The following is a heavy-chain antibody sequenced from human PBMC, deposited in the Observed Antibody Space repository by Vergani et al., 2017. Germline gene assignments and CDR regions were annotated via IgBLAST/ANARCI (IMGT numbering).Heavy chain of an antibody. D-gene: IGHD3-9*01. V-gene: IGHV1-46*03. CDR2: INPSGGHT. J-gene: IGHJ4*02. CDR1: GYTFSNYY. Sequence: QVQVVQSGAEGKKSGASVKVSCKTSGYTFSNYYMHWVRQAPGQGLEWMGIINPSGGHTNYAQKFQGRVTMTRDTSTSTVYMELSSLRSEDTAIYYCARGDYGILTGYRYWVQGTLVTVSA. CDR3: ARGDYGILTGYRY.